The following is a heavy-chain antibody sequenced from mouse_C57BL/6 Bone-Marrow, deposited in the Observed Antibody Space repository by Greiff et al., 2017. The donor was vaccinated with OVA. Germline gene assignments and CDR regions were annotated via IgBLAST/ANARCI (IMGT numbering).Heavy chain of an antibody. CDR2: IRSKSNNYAT. V-gene: IGHV10-1*01. Sequence: DVHLVESGGGLVQPKGSLKLSCAASGFSFNTYAMNWVRQAPGKGLEWVARIRSKSNNYATYYADSVKDRFTISRDDSESMLYLQMNNLKTEDEAMYYCVRSDYDGSAGFAYWGKGTLVTVSA. CDR1: GFSFNTYA. J-gene: IGHJ3*01. D-gene: IGHD2-4*01. CDR3: VRSDYDGSAGFAY.